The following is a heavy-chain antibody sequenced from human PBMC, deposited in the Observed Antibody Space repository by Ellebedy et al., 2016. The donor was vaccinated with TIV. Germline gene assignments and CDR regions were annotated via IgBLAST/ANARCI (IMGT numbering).Heavy chain of an antibody. CDR2: ISAYNGNT. CDR1: GYTFTSYG. CDR3: ASVIVVVPAATSLRYYYYMDV. D-gene: IGHD2-2*01. V-gene: IGHV1-18*01. J-gene: IGHJ6*03. Sequence: ASVKVSCXASGYTFTSYGISWVRQAPGQGLEWMGWISAYNGNTNYAQKLQGRVTMTTDTSTSTAYMELRSLRSDDTAVYYCASVIVVVPAATSLRYYYYMDVWGKGTTVTVSS.